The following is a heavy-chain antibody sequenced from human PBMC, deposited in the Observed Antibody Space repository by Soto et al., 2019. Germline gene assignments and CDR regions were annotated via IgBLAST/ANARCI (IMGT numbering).Heavy chain of an antibody. CDR2: TYYRTRWYY. CDR3: AGTTSHYWYYMDV. D-gene: IGHD1-7*01. Sequence: QVQLQESGPGLVTPSQTLSLTCVISGDSVSSNSAAWNWIRQSPSRGLEWLGRTYYRTRWYYDYSVSVRSRITGNPDTSKNQFSLQLTSVTPEDTAVYYCAGTTSHYWYYMDVWGKGTTVTVSS. V-gene: IGHV6-1*01. J-gene: IGHJ6*03. CDR1: GDSVSSNSAA.